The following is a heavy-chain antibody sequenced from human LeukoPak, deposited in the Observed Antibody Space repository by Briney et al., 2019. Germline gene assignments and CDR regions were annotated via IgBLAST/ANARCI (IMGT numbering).Heavy chain of an antibody. CDR3: ARDEWGDVFDI. Sequence: KPGGSLRLSCAASGFTFSSYSMNWVRQAPGKGLEWVSSISSSSSYIHSADSVRGRFTISRDNANNSFFLQMNSLRAEDTAVYYCARDEWGDVFDIWGQGTMVTVFS. V-gene: IGHV3-21*01. CDR2: ISSSSSYI. J-gene: IGHJ3*02. CDR1: GFTFSSYS. D-gene: IGHD1-26*01.